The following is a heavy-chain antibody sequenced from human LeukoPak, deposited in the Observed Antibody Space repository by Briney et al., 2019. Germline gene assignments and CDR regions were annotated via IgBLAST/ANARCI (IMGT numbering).Heavy chain of an antibody. CDR2: IYYSGST. J-gene: IGHJ5*02. Sequence: SETLSLTCTVSGGSISSSSYYWGWIRQPPGKGLEWIGSIYYSGSTYYNPSLKSRVTISVDTSKNQFSLKLSSVTAADTAVYYCARRVSVWSSNWFDPWGQGTLVTVSS. CDR1: GGSISSSSYY. V-gene: IGHV4-39*01. CDR3: ARRVSVWSSNWFDP. D-gene: IGHD3-3*01.